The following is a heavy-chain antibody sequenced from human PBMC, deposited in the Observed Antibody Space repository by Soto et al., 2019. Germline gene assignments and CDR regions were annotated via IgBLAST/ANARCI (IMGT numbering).Heavy chain of an antibody. CDR1: GCSISSSSYY. Sequence: SETLSLTFTVSGCSISSSSYYLGWIRQPPGKGLEWIVSIYYSGSTYYNPSLKSRVTISVDTSKNQLSLKLSSVTAADTAVYYCARSDTEWLNWFDPWGQGTLVTVSS. CDR3: ARSDTEWLNWFDP. CDR2: IYYSGST. D-gene: IGHD3-3*01. J-gene: IGHJ5*02. V-gene: IGHV4-39*01.